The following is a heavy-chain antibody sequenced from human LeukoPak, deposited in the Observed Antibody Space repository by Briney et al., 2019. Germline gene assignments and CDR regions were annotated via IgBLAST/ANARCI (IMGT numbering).Heavy chain of an antibody. CDR2: INHSGTT. D-gene: IGHD5-24*01. CDR3: ARADDSYNYFDA. CDR1: GESLSDYY. J-gene: IGHJ5*02. Sequence: SETLSLTCAVYGESLSDYYWSWIRQSPGKGLEWIGDINHSGTTNYNPSLKSRVTISIDTSKNQFSLKLSSGTAADTAVYYCARADDSYNYFDAWGQGTLVTVSS. V-gene: IGHV4-34*01.